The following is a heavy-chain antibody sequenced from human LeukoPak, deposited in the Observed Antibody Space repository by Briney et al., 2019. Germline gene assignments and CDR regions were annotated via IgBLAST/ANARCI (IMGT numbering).Heavy chain of an antibody. D-gene: IGHD3-9*01. Sequence: GGSLRLSCSASGFSLTSSAMNWVRQAPGKGLEWVSSINSVSSHIYYANSVRGRFTISRDNAKNSLYLQMSSLTAEDTAVYYCTRDPTYYLRYGYFDFWGQGVLVTVSS. V-gene: IGHV3-21*01. CDR3: TRDPTYYLRYGYFDF. CDR2: INSVSSHI. J-gene: IGHJ4*02. CDR1: GFSLTSSA.